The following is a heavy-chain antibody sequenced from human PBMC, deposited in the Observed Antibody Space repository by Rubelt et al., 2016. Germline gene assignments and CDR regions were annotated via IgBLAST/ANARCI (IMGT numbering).Heavy chain of an antibody. CDR1: GDSLRGSY. J-gene: IGHJ5*02. V-gene: IGHV4-59*08. Sequence: QLQLQESGPGLVKPSETLSLTCTVSGDSLRGSYWAWMRHRPGVGLEWLGSSHYGGSTKYKHPLKTRLPISVDTAKNPFPLSLTSVPASDTATYYCARHGGDIAGDNGCDVWGSGTLVTVSS. D-gene: IGHD3-16*01. CDR2: SHYGGST. CDR3: ARHGGDIAGDNGCDV.